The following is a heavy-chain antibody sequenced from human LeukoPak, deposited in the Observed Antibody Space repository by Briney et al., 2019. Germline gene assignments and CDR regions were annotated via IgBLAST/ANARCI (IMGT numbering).Heavy chain of an antibody. D-gene: IGHD1-26*01. CDR3: TRHHSGSYHDAFDI. J-gene: IGHJ3*02. CDR1: GFTFSGSA. CDR2: LRSKANSYAT. Sequence: GGSLRLSXAASGFTFSGSAIHWVRQASGKGLEWVGRLRSKANSYATAYIASVKGRFTISRDDSKNTAYLQMNSLKTEDTAVYYCTRHHSGSYHDAFDIWGQGTMVTVSS. V-gene: IGHV3-73*01.